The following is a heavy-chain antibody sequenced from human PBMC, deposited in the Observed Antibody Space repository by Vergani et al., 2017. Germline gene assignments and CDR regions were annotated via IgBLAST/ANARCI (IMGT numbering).Heavy chain of an antibody. CDR1: GFTFSSYE. D-gene: IGHD2-2*01. Sequence: EVQLVESGGGLVQPGGSLRLSCAASGFTFSSYEMNWVRQAPGKGLEWVSYISSSGSTIYYADSVKGRFTISRDNAKNSPYLQMNSLRAEDTAVYYCARVSPPFCSSTSCYPYYMDVWGKGTTVTVSS. CDR3: ARVSPPFCSSTSCYPYYMDV. CDR2: ISSSGSTI. J-gene: IGHJ6*03. V-gene: IGHV3-48*03.